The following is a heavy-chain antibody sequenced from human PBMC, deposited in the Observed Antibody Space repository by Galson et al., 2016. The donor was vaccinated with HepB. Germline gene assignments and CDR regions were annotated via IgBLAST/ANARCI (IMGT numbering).Heavy chain of an antibody. CDR3: AIEDYYYMDV. CDR2: ISSDSSSI. CDR1: GFIFSRYN. V-gene: IGHV3-48*02. Sequence: SLRLSCAASGFIFSRYNINWVRQGPGKGLEWVSYISSDSSSIYYADSVKGRLTISRDNAKNLVYLQMNSLRDEDTAVYYCAIEDYYYMDVWGKGTTVTVSS. J-gene: IGHJ6*03.